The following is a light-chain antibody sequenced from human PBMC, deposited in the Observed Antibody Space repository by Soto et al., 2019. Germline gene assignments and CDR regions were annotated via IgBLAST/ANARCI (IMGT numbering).Light chain of an antibody. CDR1: QSVSTN. V-gene: IGKV3-11*01. CDR3: QQRSNWLT. Sequence: VMTQSPATLSVSPGERAALSCRASQSVSTNLAWYQQKPGQPPRLLIYFASTRATAVPARFTAGGSGTEFTLTISSLEPEDFAVYYCQQRSNWLTFGGGTKVEIK. CDR2: FAS. J-gene: IGKJ4*01.